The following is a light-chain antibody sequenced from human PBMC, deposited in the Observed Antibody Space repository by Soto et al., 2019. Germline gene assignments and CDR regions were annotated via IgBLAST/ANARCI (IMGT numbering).Light chain of an antibody. J-gene: IGLJ2*01. CDR1: SSDVGTYNL. Sequence: QSALTQPASVSGSPGQSITISCTGTSSDVGTYNLVSWYQQHPGKAPKLMNYEGSKWPSGVSNRFSGSKSGNTASLTISGLQAEDEADYYCCSYAGISTFVVFGGGTKVTVL. V-gene: IGLV2-23*03. CDR3: CSYAGISTFVV. CDR2: EGS.